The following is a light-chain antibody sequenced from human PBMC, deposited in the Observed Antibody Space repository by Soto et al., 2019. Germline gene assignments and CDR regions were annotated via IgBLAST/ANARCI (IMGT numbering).Light chain of an antibody. CDR3: ETWYSNTHKV. CDR1: SGHSTYI. Sequence: QSVLTQSSSASASLGSSVKLTCILSSGHSTYIIAWHQQQPGKAPRFLMTLDRSGSYNRGSGVPDRFSGSSSGADRYLTIADLQFEDEGDYYCETWYSNTHKVFGGGTKLTVL. CDR2: LDRSGSY. J-gene: IGLJ3*02. V-gene: IGLV4-60*02.